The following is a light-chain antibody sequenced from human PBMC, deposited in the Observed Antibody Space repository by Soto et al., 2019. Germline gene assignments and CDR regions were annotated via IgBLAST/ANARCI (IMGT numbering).Light chain of an antibody. CDR2: VGTGGIVG. CDR1: SGYSNYK. J-gene: IGLJ2*01. V-gene: IGLV9-49*01. Sequence: QSVLTQPPSASASLGASVTLTCTLSSGYSNYKVDWYQQRPGKGPRFVMRVGTGGIVGSKGDGIPDRLSVLGSGLNRYLTIKNIQGEDESDYHCGADHGSGSNFVVVFGGGTKLTVL. CDR3: GADHGSGSNFVVV.